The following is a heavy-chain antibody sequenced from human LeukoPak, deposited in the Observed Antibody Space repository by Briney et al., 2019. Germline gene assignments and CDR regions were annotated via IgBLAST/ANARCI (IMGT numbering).Heavy chain of an antibody. CDR2: IKEDGTRK. V-gene: IGHV3-7*03. D-gene: IGHD4-17*01. J-gene: IGHJ6*02. CDR3: AKDQGDYGDYVGYYGMDV. Sequence: GGSLRLSCAASGFTFSSHWMTWVRQAPGKGLEWVANIKEDGTRKNYVDSVKGRFTISRDNSKNTLYLQMNSLRAEDTAVYYCAKDQGDYGDYVGYYGMDVWGQGTTVTVSS. CDR1: GFTFSSHW.